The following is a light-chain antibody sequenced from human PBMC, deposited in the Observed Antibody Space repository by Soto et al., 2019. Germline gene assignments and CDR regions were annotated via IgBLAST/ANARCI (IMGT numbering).Light chain of an antibody. CDR2: KAS. V-gene: IGKV1-5*03. CDR3: QQYNSYSPT. J-gene: IGKJ1*01. Sequence: DIQMTQSPSTLSASVGDRVTITCRASQNISRWLAWYQQKPGKAPNLLIYKASRLESGVPSRFSGSGSETEFTLTISGLQTGDSETYYCQQYNSYSPTFGHGTKVDIK. CDR1: QNISRW.